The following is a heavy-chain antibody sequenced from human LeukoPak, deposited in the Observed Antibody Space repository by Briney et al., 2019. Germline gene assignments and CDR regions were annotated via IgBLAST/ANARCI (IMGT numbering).Heavy chain of an antibody. J-gene: IGHJ4*02. CDR3: ARSWGYDFWTGNLLDY. Sequence: SETLSLTCSVSGGSISGYYWSWIRQPPGKGLEWIGHFYFTESTKYNPSLKSRVTISVETSKNQFSLKVKSVTAADTAVYYCARSWGYDFWTGNLLDYWGQGTLVSVSS. D-gene: IGHD3-3*01. V-gene: IGHV4-59*12. CDR2: FYFTEST. CDR1: GGSISGYY.